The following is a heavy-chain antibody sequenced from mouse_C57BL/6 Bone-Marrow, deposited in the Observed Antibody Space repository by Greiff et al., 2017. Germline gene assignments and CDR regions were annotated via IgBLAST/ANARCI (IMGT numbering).Heavy chain of an antibody. V-gene: IGHV1-82*01. Sequence: VKLMESGPELVKPGASVKISCQASGYAFSSSWLNWVKQRPGKGLEWIGRIYPGDGDTNYNGKFKGKATLTADKSSSTAYMQLSSLTSEDSAVYFCARYRFAYWGQGNLVTVSA. CDR1: GYAFSSSW. CDR3: ARYRFAY. CDR2: IYPGDGDT. J-gene: IGHJ3*01.